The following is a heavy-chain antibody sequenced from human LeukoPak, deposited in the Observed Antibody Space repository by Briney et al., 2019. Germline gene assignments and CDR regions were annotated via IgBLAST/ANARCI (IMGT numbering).Heavy chain of an antibody. CDR2: ISGVGGST. D-gene: IGHD3-10*01. Sequence: GGSLRLSCAASGFTFDDYAMHWVRQTPGKGLEWVSLISGVGGSTYYTDSVRGRFTISRDNSQNSLYLQMNSLTTEDTAFYFCAKDLTISGSAWFDPWGQGTLATVSS. CDR3: AKDLTISGSAWFDP. CDR1: GFTFDDYA. J-gene: IGHJ5*02. V-gene: IGHV3-43*02.